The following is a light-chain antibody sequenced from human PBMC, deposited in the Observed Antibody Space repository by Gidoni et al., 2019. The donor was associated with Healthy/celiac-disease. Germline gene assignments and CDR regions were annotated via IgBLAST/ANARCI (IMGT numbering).Light chain of an antibody. J-gene: IGLJ2*01. CDR1: SSNIGAGYD. V-gene: IGLV1-40*01. Sequence: SCTGSSSNIGAGYDVHWYQQLPGTAPKLLIYGNSNRPSGVPDRFSGSKSGTSASLAITGLQAEDEADYYCQSYDSSLTPVVFGGGTRLTVL. CDR3: QSYDSSLTPVV. CDR2: GNS.